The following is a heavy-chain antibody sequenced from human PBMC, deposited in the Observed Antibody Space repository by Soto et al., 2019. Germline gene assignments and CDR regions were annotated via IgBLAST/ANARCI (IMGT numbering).Heavy chain of an antibody. D-gene: IGHD3-10*01. CDR2: INAGNGNT. CDR1: GYTCTSYA. Sequence: ASVKVSCKASGYTCTSYAMHWVRQAPGQRLEWMGWINAGNGNTKYSQKFQGRVTITRDTSASTAYMELSSLRSEDTAVYYCARDMGFGLSDYWGQVTLVTVSS. J-gene: IGHJ4*02. V-gene: IGHV1-3*01. CDR3: ARDMGFGLSDY.